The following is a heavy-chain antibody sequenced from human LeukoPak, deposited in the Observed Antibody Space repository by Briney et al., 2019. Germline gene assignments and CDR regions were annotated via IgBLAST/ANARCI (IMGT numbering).Heavy chain of an antibody. CDR3: AIENLREVDV. J-gene: IGHJ6*04. V-gene: IGHV4-61*05. Sequence: SETLSLTCTVSGGSISSSSYYWGWIRQPPGKGLEWIGYIYYSGSTNYNPSLKSRVTISVDTSKNQFSLKLSSVTAADTAVYYCAIENLREVDVCGKGTTVTVSS. CDR1: GGSISSSSYY. CDR2: IYYSGST. D-gene: IGHD5-24*01.